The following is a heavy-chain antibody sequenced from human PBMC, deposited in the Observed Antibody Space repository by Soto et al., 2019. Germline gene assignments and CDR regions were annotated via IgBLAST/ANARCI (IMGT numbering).Heavy chain of an antibody. CDR3: ARFNGGTGDTHDAFDI. Sequence: KQSQTLSLTCAISGDSVSSNSAAWNWIRQSPSRGLEWLGRTYYRSKWYNDYAVSVKSRITINPDTSKNQFSLQLNSVTPEDTAVYYCARFNGGTGDTHDAFDIWGQGTMVTVSS. V-gene: IGHV6-1*01. CDR1: GDSVSSNSAA. J-gene: IGHJ3*02. CDR2: TYYRSKWYN. D-gene: IGHD7-27*01.